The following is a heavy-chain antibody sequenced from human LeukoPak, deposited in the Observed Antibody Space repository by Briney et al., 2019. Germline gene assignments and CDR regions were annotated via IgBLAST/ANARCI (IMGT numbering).Heavy chain of an antibody. CDR2: IYPADSDT. J-gene: IGHJ4*02. Sequence: GESLKISCQGSGYSFSTSWIGWVRQMPGKGLEWMGIIYPADSDTRYSPSSQGQVTISADKTISTAYLQWSSLKDSDTAMYYCARQFGILTGLYYFDYWGQGTLVTVSS. V-gene: IGHV5-51*01. CDR1: GYSFSTSW. D-gene: IGHD3-9*01. CDR3: ARQFGILTGLYYFDY.